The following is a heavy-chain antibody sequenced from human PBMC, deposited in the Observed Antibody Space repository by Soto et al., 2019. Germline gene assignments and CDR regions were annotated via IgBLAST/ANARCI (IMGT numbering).Heavy chain of an antibody. CDR1: GGTFSSYD. CDR3: ARDDRNHFASGSLNY. D-gene: IGHD3-10*01. J-gene: IGHJ4*02. Sequence: ASVKVSCKASGGTFSSYDISWVRQAPGQGLEWMGRISVYNGNTNYAQKLQGRVTMTTDTSTSTAYMELRSLRSDDTAVYYCARDDRNHFASGSLNYWGQGTLVTVSS. CDR2: ISVYNGNT. V-gene: IGHV1-18*01.